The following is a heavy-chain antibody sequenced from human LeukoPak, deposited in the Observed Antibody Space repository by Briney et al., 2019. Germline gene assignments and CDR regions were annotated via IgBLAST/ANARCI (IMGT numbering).Heavy chain of an antibody. Sequence: SVKVSFKASRYTFTGYYMHWARQAPGQELEWMGWINPNSGGTNYAKKFQGRVNMTRETSISTAYMELSGLRSDDTAVYYCARIFGELSPDAFDIWGQGTMVTVSS. CDR1: RYTFTGYY. V-gene: IGHV1-2*02. CDR2: INPNSGGT. J-gene: IGHJ3*02. D-gene: IGHD3-10*01. CDR3: ARIFGELSPDAFDI.